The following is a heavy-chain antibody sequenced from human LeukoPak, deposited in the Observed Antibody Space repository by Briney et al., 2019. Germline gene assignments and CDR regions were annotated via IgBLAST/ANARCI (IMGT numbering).Heavy chain of an antibody. CDR1: GFTFSDSY. Sequence: GGSLRLSCAASGFTFSDSYMTWVRQAPGKGLEWVSSISSRSGYIYYADSVKGRFTISRDNAKNSLYLQMNSLRAEDTAVYYCARDFGRYYFDYWGQGTLVTVSS. J-gene: IGHJ4*02. V-gene: IGHV3-21*01. CDR2: ISSRSGYI. CDR3: ARDFGRYYFDY. D-gene: IGHD3-10*01.